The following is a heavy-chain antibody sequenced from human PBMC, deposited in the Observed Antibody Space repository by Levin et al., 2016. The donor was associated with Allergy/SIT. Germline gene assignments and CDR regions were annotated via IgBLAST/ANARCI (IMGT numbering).Heavy chain of an antibody. J-gene: IGHJ4*02. Sequence: SVKVSCKASGGTFSSYTISWVRQAPGQGLEWMGRIIPILGIANYAQKFQGRVTITADKSTSTAYMELSSLRSEDTAVYYCASQMGWGVPAASYYFDYWGPGNPGHRLL. CDR2: IIPILGIA. D-gene: IGHD2-2*01. V-gene: IGHV1-69*02. CDR1: GGTFSSYT. CDR3: ASQMGWGVPAASYYFDY.